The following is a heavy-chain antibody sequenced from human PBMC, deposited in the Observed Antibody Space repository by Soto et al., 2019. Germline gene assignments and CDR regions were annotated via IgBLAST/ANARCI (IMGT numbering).Heavy chain of an antibody. D-gene: IGHD3-3*01. V-gene: IGHV3-73*01. Sequence: EVQLVESGGGLVQPGGSLKLSCAASGFTFSGSAMHWVRQASGKGLAWVGRIRSKANSYATAYAASVKGRFTISRDDSKNTAYLQMTSLKTEDTAVYYCTKSEDYWGQGTLVTVSS. CDR1: GFTFSGSA. J-gene: IGHJ4*02. CDR2: IRSKANSYAT. CDR3: TKSEDY.